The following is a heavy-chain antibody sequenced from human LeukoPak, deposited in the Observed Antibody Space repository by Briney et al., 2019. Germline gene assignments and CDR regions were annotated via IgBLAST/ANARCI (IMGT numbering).Heavy chain of an antibody. CDR3: ARHPKSRQLPVDY. CDR2: IYYSGST. J-gene: IGHJ4*02. CDR1: GGSISSSSYY. Sequence: SETLSLTCTVSGGSISSSSYYWGWIRQPPGKGLEWIGSIYYSGSTYYNPSLKSRVTISVDTSKNQFSLKLSSVTAADTAVYYCARHPKSRQLPVDYWGQGTLVTVSS. V-gene: IGHV4-39*01. D-gene: IGHD2-2*01.